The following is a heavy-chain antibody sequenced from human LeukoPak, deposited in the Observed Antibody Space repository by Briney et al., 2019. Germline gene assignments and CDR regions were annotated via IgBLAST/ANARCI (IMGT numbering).Heavy chain of an antibody. D-gene: IGHD4-17*01. Sequence: SETLSLTCTVSGGSISSYYWSWIRQPAGKGLEWIGRIYTSGSTNYNPSLKSRVTMSVDTSKNQFSLKLSSVTAADTAVYYCARAYGDYELLYYYYHMDVWGKGTTVTVSS. V-gene: IGHV4-4*07. J-gene: IGHJ6*03. CDR2: IYTSGST. CDR1: GGSISSYY. CDR3: ARAYGDYELLYYYYHMDV.